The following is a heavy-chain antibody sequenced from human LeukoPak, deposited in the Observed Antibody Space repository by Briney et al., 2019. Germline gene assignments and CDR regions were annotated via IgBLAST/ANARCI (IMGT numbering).Heavy chain of an antibody. CDR3: ARIKRKEAGTPYWYFDL. D-gene: IGHD6-19*01. CDR2: IYHSGST. J-gene: IGHJ2*01. CDR1: GYSISSGYY. V-gene: IGHV4-38-2*02. Sequence: SETLSLTCTVSGYSISSGYYWGWIRQPPGKGLEWIGSIYHSGSTYYNPSLKSRVTISVDTSKNQFSLKLSSVTAADTAVYYCARIKRKEAGTPYWYFDLWGRGTLVTVSS.